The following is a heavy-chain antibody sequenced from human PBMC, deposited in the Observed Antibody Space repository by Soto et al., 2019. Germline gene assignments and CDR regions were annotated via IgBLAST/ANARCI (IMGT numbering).Heavy chain of an antibody. CDR1: GYTFTDYY. D-gene: IGHD6-25*01. J-gene: IGHJ6*02. CDR3: ARDRIPATDTGVYYYGMDV. V-gene: IGHV1-2*02. CDR2: INPNNGGT. Sequence: ASVKVSCKASGYTFTDYYLHWVRQAPGQGLEWMGWINPNNGGTNYAQKFQGRVTMTRDTFVNTAYMELSRLRYDDTAVYFCARDRIPATDTGVYYYGMDVWGLGTTVTVSS.